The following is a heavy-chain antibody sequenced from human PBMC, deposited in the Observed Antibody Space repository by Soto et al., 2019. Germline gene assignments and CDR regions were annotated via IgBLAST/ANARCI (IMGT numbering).Heavy chain of an antibody. Sequence: VGSLRLSCAVSGFTVSSNYMSWVRQAPGKGLEWVSVIYSGGSTYYSDSVKGRFTISRDNSKNTLYLQMNSLRAEDTAVYYCVSDLVGSGWLYYYGMDVWGQGTTVTVSS. J-gene: IGHJ6*02. D-gene: IGHD6-19*01. CDR1: GFTVSSNY. CDR3: VSDLVGSGWLYYYGMDV. V-gene: IGHV3-53*01. CDR2: IYSGGST.